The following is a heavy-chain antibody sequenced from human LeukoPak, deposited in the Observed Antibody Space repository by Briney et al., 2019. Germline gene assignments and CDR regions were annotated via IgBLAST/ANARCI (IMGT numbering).Heavy chain of an antibody. D-gene: IGHD2-2*01. V-gene: IGHV4-39*07. CDR2: IYYSGST. CDR1: GGSISSSSYY. CDR3: ARVAQIVVVPAAINRFDP. J-gene: IGHJ5*02. Sequence: PSQTLSLTCTVSGGSISSSSYYWGWIRQPPGKGLEWIGSIYYSGSTYYNPSLKSRVTISVDTSKNQFSLKLSSVTAADTAVYYCARVAQIVVVPAAINRFDPWGQGTLVTVSS.